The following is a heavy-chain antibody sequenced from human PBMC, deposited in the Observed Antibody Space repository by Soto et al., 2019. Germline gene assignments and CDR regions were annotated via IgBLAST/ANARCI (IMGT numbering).Heavy chain of an antibody. D-gene: IGHD3-3*01. CDR1: GYTFTSYA. CDR2: INAGNGNT. J-gene: IGHJ5*02. Sequence: ASVKVSCKASGYTFTSYAMHWVRQAPGQRLEWMGWINAGNGNTKYSQKFQGRVTITRDTSASTAYMELSSLRSEDTAVYYCARANYDFWSGYSNWFDPWGQGTLVTVSS. CDR3: ARANYDFWSGYSNWFDP. V-gene: IGHV1-3*01.